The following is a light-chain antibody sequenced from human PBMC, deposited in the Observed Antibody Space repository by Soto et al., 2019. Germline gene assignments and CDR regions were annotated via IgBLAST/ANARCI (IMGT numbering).Light chain of an antibody. V-gene: IGKV3D-20*02. CDR2: DAS. CDR3: QQRGNWPPP. J-gene: IGKJ1*01. CDR1: QSVSSSY. Sequence: IVCTQSPYTLSLSPGERATLSCRASQSVSSSYLAWYQQKPGQAPRLLIYDASNRATGIPARISGSGSGTDFTLTISSLEPEDFALYCCQQRGNWPPPFGHGTKVDIK.